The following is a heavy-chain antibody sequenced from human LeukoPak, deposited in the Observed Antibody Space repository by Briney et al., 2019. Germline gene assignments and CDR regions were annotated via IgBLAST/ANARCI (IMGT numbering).Heavy chain of an antibody. CDR3: AKDAPVGAYIAARPDY. V-gene: IGHV3-53*01. CDR1: GFTVSSNY. Sequence: PGGSLRLSCAASGFTVSSNYMSWVRQAPGKGLEWVSFIYSGGSTYYADSVKGRFTISRDNSKNTLYLQMNSLRAEDTAVYYCAKDAPVGAYIAARPDYWGQGTLVTVSS. J-gene: IGHJ4*02. CDR2: IYSGGST. D-gene: IGHD6-6*01.